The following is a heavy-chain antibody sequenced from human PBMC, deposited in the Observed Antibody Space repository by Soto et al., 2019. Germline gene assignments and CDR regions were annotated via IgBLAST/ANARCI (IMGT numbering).Heavy chain of an antibody. CDR3: ARRGYSGDDYALYYYYYMDV. D-gene: IGHD5-12*01. Sequence: ASVKVSCKASGYTFTSYGISWVRQAPGQGLEWMGWISAYNGNTNYAQKLQGRVTMTTGTSTSTAYMELRSLRSDDTAVYYCARRGYSGDDYALYYYYYMDVWGKGTTVTVSS. V-gene: IGHV1-18*01. CDR1: GYTFTSYG. CDR2: ISAYNGNT. J-gene: IGHJ6*03.